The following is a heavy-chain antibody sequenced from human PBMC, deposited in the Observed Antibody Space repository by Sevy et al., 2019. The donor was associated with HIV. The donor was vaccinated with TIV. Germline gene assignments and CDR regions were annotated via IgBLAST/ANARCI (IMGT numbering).Heavy chain of an antibody. CDR1: GYTFTSYG. CDR2: ISAYNGNT. V-gene: IGHV1-18*01. Sequence: ASVKVSCKASGYTFTSYGISWVRQAPGQGLEWMGWISAYNGNTNYAQKLQGRVTMTTDTSTGTAYMELRSLRSDDTAVYYCARDYRYCSGGSCYSARSFDIWGQGTMVTVSS. D-gene: IGHD2-15*01. J-gene: IGHJ3*02. CDR3: ARDYRYCSGGSCYSARSFDI.